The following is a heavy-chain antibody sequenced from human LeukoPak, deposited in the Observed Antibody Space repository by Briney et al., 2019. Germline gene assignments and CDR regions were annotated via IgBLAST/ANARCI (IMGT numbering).Heavy chain of an antibody. V-gene: IGHV3-11*01. CDR1: GFTSSDYY. CDR2: ISSSGSTI. J-gene: IGHJ5*02. Sequence: PGGSLRLSCAASGFTSSDYYMSWIRQAPGKGLEWVSYISSSGSTIYYADSVKGRFTISRDNAKNSLYLQMNSLRAEDTAVYYCAREGVVVDNWFDPWGQGTLVTVSS. D-gene: IGHD2-15*01. CDR3: AREGVVVDNWFDP.